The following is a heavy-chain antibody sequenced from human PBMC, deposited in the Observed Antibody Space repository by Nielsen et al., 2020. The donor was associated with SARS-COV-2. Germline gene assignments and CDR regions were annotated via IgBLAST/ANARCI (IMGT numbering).Heavy chain of an antibody. Sequence: ASVKVSCKASGYTFTSYAMHWVRQAPGQRLEWMGWISAYNGNTNYAQKLQGRVTMTTDTSTSTAYMELRSLRSDDTAVYYCASGEVYGDPSRFDYWGQGTLVTVSS. J-gene: IGHJ4*02. CDR1: GYTFTSYA. CDR2: ISAYNGNT. V-gene: IGHV1-18*01. D-gene: IGHD4-17*01. CDR3: ASGEVYGDPSRFDY.